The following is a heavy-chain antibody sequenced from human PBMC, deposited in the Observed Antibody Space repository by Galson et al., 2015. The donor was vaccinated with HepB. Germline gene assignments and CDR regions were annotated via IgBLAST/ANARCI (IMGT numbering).Heavy chain of an antibody. CDR3: ASWDYYGSGFDY. J-gene: IGHJ4*02. D-gene: IGHD3-10*01. V-gene: IGHV3-74*01. Sequence: LRLSCAASGFTFSSYWMHWVRQAPGKGLVWVSRINSDESSTNYADSVKGRFTISRDNSKNTLYLQMNSLRAEDTAVYYCASWDYYGSGFDYWGQGTLVTVSS. CDR2: INSDESST. CDR1: GFTFSSYW.